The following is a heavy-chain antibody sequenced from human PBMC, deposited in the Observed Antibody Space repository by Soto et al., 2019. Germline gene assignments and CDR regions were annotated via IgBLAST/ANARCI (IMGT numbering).Heavy chain of an antibody. CDR2: IYWDDVT. CDR1: GFSLSTSGVG. V-gene: IGHV2-5*02. CDR3: AHSEGFGDYFQH. D-gene: IGHD3-10*01. J-gene: IGHJ1*01. Sequence: QITLKESGPTLVKPTQTLTLTRTFSGFSLSTSGVGVGWIRQPPGKALEWLGIIYWDDVTWCSPSLKTRLTLSKDTAKTQVVLIMTTMDPADTAIYYCAHSEGFGDYFQHWGQGTLVTVSS.